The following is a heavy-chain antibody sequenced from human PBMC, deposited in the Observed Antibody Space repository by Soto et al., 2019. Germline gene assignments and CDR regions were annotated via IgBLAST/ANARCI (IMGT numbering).Heavy chain of an antibody. Sequence: VQLVESGGGVVQPGRSLRLSCAASGFTFSSYGMHWVRQAPGKGLEWVAVIWYDGGNKYYADSVKGRFTISRDNSKNTLYLQMNSLRAEDTAVYYCASSKQWLVHYFDYWGQGTLVTVSS. J-gene: IGHJ4*02. CDR3: ASSKQWLVHYFDY. CDR1: GFTFSSYG. D-gene: IGHD6-19*01. V-gene: IGHV3-33*01. CDR2: IWYDGGNK.